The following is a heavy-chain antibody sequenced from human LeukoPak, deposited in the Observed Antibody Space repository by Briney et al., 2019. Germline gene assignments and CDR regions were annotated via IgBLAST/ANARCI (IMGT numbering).Heavy chain of an antibody. CDR3: ARDGGLGDFDY. Sequence: PGGSLRLSCSVSGFXISDYAMHWVRQAPGKGLEYVSSISSNGGSTYYVDSVKGRFTISRDNSKNALYLQMNSLRAEDTAVFYCARDGGLGDFDYWGQGTLVTVSS. CDR1: GFXISDYA. V-gene: IGHV3-64*04. D-gene: IGHD3-10*01. CDR2: ISSNGGST. J-gene: IGHJ4*02.